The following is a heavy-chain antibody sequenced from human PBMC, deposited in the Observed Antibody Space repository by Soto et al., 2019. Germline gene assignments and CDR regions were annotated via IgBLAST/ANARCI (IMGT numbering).Heavy chain of an antibody. CDR2: IYYSGST. J-gene: IGHJ4*02. CDR3: ARVEDYGDYFDY. CDR1: GGSISSYY. D-gene: IGHD4-17*01. V-gene: IGHV4-59*01. Sequence: SETLSLTCTVSGGSISSYYWSWIRQPPGKGLEWIGSIYYSGSTNYNPSLKSRVSTSVDTSKNHLSLKLSSVTAADTAVYYCARVEDYGDYFDYWGQGTLVTVSS.